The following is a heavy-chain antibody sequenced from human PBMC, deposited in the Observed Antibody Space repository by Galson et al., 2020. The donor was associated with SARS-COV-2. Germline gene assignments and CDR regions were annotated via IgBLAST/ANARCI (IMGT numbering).Heavy chain of an antibody. CDR3: AKNYYDYYGVDV. Sequence: GGSLRLSCTASGFTVSGNYMSWFRQAPREGLEWVSVIHADGNTFHADSVKGRFTISRDYSKNTLYLQMNSLRVDDTAVYYCAKNYYDYYGVDVWGQGTTVVVAS. CDR2: IHADGNT. J-gene: IGHJ6*02. V-gene: IGHV3-66*01. CDR1: GFTVSGNY.